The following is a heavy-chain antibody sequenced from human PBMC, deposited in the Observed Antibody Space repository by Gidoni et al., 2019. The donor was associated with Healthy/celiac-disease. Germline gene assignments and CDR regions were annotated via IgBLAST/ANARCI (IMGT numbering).Heavy chain of an antibody. J-gene: IGHJ4*02. D-gene: IGHD3-22*01. CDR2: INHSGST. V-gene: IGHV4-34*01. CDR3: ARVTVVNYFDY. CDR1: GGSFSGYY. Sequence: AVYGGSFSGYYWSWIRQPPGKGLEWSGEINHSGSTNYNPSLKSRVTISVDTSKNQFSLKLSSVTAADTAVYYCARVTVVNYFDYWGQGTLVTVSS.